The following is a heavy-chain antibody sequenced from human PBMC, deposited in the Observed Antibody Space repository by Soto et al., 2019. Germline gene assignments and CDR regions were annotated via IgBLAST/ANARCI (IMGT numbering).Heavy chain of an antibody. CDR2: ISYDGSNK. J-gene: IGHJ5*02. Sequence: QVQLVESGGGVVQPGRSLRLSCAASGFTFSSYGLHWVRQAPGKGLEWVAVISYDGSNKYYADSVKGRFTISRDNSKNTLYLQMNSLRAEDTAVYYCAKDHLYDILANWFDPWGQGTLVTVSS. D-gene: IGHD3-9*01. V-gene: IGHV3-30*18. CDR3: AKDHLYDILANWFDP. CDR1: GFTFSSYG.